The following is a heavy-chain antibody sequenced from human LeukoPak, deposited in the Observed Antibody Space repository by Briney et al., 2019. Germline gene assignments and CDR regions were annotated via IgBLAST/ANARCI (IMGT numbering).Heavy chain of an antibody. J-gene: IGHJ4*02. Sequence: GGSLRLSCAASGFTFSSYSMNWVRQAPGQGLEWVAFISYGGSNKYYADSVKGRFTISRDNSKNTLYLLMNSLRAEDTAVYYCASQWTGGSGIYWGQGTLVTVSS. V-gene: IGHV3-30*03. CDR3: ASQWTGGSGIY. D-gene: IGHD3-10*01. CDR1: GFTFSSYS. CDR2: ISYGGSNK.